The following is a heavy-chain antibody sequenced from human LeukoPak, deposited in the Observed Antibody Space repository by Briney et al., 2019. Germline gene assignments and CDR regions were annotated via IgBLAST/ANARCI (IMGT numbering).Heavy chain of an antibody. CDR3: AKGSYYYDSSGYYPLDY. J-gene: IGHJ4*02. CDR2: IWYGGSNK. CDR1: GFTFSSYG. Sequence: GRSLRLSCAASGFTFSSYGMHWVRQAPGKGLEWVAVIWYGGSNKYYADSVKGRFTISRDNSKNTLYLQMNSLRAEDTAVYYCAKGSYYYDSSGYYPLDYWGQGTLVTVSS. D-gene: IGHD3-22*01. V-gene: IGHV3-30*18.